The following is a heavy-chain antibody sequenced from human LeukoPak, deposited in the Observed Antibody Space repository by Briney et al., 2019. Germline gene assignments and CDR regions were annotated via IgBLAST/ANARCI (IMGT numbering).Heavy chain of an antibody. V-gene: IGHV3-9*01. J-gene: IGHJ5*02. CDR2: ISWNSGSI. CDR1: GFTFDDYA. CDR3: AKGRGLPDRYCSSTSCSGGFDP. Sequence: GGSLRLSCAASGFTFDDYAMHWVRQAPGKGLEWVSGISWNSGSIGYADSVKGRFTISRDNAKNSLYLQMNSLRAEDTALYYCAKGRGLPDRYCSSTSCSGGFDPWGQGTLVTVSS. D-gene: IGHD2-2*01.